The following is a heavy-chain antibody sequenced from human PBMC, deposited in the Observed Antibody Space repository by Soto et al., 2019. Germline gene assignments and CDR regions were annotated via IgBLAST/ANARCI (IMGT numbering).Heavy chain of an antibody. Sequence: GGSLRLSCAASGFTFSSYAMSWVRQAPGKGLEWVSAISGSGGSTYYADSVKGRFTISRDNSKNTLYLQMNSLRAEDTAVYYCAKDIYQARLLWFGELFDYWGQGTLVTVSS. CDR2: ISGSGGST. D-gene: IGHD3-10*01. CDR1: GFTFSSYA. J-gene: IGHJ4*02. V-gene: IGHV3-23*01. CDR3: AKDIYQARLLWFGELFDY.